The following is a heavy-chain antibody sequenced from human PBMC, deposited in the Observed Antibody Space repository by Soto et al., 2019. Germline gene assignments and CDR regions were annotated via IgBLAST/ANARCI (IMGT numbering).Heavy chain of an antibody. V-gene: IGHV3-23*01. J-gene: IGHJ4*02. CDR2: ISGSGGST. CDR1: GFTFSSYA. CDR3: AKDPGRGYSYGYFDY. D-gene: IGHD5-18*01. Sequence: GGSLRLSCAASGFTFSSYAMSWVRQAPGKGLEWVSAISGSGGSTYYADSVKGRFTISRDNSKNTLYLQMNSLRAEDTAVYYCAKDPGRGYSYGYFDYWGQGTLVTVSS.